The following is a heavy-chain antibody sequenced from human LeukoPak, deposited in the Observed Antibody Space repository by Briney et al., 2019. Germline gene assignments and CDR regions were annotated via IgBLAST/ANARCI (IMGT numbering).Heavy chain of an antibody. V-gene: IGHV3-7*01. CDR2: IKHDGSEK. CDR1: TFTFSNYW. J-gene: IGHJ4*02. D-gene: IGHD5-12*01. CDR3: ARDRGLSGYDLCDY. Sequence: GSLRLSCAASTFTFSNYWMNWVRQAPGKGLEWVATIKHDGSEKHYVDSVEGRFTISRDNAMNSLYLQMNSLRAEDTAVYYCARDRGLSGYDLCDYWGQGTLVTVSS.